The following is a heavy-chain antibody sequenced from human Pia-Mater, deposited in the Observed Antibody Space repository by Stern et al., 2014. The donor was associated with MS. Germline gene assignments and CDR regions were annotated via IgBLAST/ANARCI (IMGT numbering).Heavy chain of an antibody. Sequence: QLVQSGAEVKKPGSSVKISCKASGGTFHVYAINWLRQAPGQGLEWMGGIIPILGTANYAQKFQGRVTITADESTRTTSMQLSSLRSNDTAVYYCARDGRHTYTYALDVWGQGTTVTVSS. CDR1: GGTFHVYA. V-gene: IGHV1-69*01. J-gene: IGHJ6*02. CDR2: IIPILGTA. CDR3: ARDGRHTYTYALDV. D-gene: IGHD2-2*02.